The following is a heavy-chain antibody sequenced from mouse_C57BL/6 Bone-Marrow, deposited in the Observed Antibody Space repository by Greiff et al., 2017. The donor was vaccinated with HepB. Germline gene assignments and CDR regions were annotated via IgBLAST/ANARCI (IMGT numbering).Heavy chain of an antibody. CDR3: ASYGNSWFAY. D-gene: IGHD2-1*01. CDR2: IYPRSGNT. Sequence: QVQLKQSGAELARPGASVKLSCKASGYTFTSYGISWVKQRTGQGLEWIGEIYPRSGNTYYNEKFKGKATLTAVKSSSTAYMELRSLTSEDSAVYFCASYGNSWFAYWGQGTLVTVSA. CDR1: GYTFTSYG. V-gene: IGHV1-81*01. J-gene: IGHJ3*01.